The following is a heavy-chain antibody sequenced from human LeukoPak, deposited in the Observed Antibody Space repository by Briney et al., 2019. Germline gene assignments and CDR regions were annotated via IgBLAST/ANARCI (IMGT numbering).Heavy chain of an antibody. Sequence: SETLSLTCAVSGGSVSSSTYYWGWIRQPPGKGLEWIGNIYYTGSSYYNPSLKSRVTMSVDASKNQFSLKMNSVTAADTAVYYCARLSKGRYFDYIFDFWGQGTLLTVSS. CDR2: IYYTGSS. CDR1: GGSVSSSTYY. CDR3: ARLSKGRYFDYIFDF. V-gene: IGHV4-39*01. J-gene: IGHJ4*02. D-gene: IGHD3-9*01.